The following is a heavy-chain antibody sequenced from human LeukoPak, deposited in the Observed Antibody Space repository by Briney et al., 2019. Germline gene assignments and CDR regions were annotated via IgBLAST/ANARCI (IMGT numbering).Heavy chain of an antibody. V-gene: IGHV4-4*09. Sequence: SETLSLTCSVSGGSISRYYWSWIRQPPGKGLGWIGNIYDSGSSNYNPSLKSRVTISLDTSKNQFSLRLSSVTAADTAVYYCARSTGGSSWYFDYWGQGTLVTVSS. CDR3: ARSTGGSSWYFDY. CDR2: IYDSGSS. J-gene: IGHJ4*02. D-gene: IGHD6-13*01. CDR1: GGSISRYY.